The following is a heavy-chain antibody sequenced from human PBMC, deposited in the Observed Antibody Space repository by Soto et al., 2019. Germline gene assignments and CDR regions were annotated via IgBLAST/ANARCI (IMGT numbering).Heavy chain of an antibody. CDR1: GFSFSNSE. CDR3: ARSGGDYRPFDS. J-gene: IGHJ4*02. D-gene: IGHD2-21*01. V-gene: IGHV3-48*03. CDR2: MTGSGSAI. Sequence: LRLSCAASGFSFSNSEMNWIRQAPGKGLEWVAHMTGSGSAIYYADSVKGRFTISRDNTKNSLYLHLNSLRAEDTALYYCARSGGDYRPFDSWGQGTLVTVSS.